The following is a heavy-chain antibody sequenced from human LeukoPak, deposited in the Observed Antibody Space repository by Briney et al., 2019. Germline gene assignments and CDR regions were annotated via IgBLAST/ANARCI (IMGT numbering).Heavy chain of an antibody. Sequence: SETLSLTCTVSGGSISSYYWSWIRQPPGKGLEWIGYIYYSGSTNYNPSLKSRVTISVDTSKNQFSLKLSSLTAADTAVYYCARRLSSGSYYYWGQGTLVTVSS. D-gene: IGHD1-26*01. V-gene: IGHV4-59*12. CDR1: GGSISSYY. CDR2: IYYSGST. CDR3: ARRLSSGSYYY. J-gene: IGHJ4*02.